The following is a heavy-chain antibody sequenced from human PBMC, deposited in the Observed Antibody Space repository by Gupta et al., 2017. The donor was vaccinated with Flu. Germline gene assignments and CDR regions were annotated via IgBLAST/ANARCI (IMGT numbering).Heavy chain of an antibody. V-gene: IGHV3-23*01. J-gene: IGHJ4*02. CDR2: IRGSGGST. Sequence: PGKAMEWVSTIRGSGGSTYYADSVKGRCTISRDKSKNTLYLQMNSRRAEDTAGYYCARGYCSSTSCYPDYFDYWGQGTLVTVSS. D-gene: IGHD2-2*01. CDR3: ARGYCSSTSCYPDYFDY.